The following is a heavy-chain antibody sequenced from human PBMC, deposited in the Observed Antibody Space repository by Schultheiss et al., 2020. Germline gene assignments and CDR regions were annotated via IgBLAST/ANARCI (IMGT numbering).Heavy chain of an antibody. Sequence: SQTLSLTCTVSGGSISSSSYYWGWIRQPPGKGLEWIGYIYYSGSTYYNPSLKSRVTISVDTSKNQFSLKLSSVTAADTAVYYCARVEIYCSSTSCHNWFDPWGQGTLVTVSS. V-gene: IGHV4-31*03. CDR3: ARVEIYCSSTSCHNWFDP. CDR1: GGSISSSSYY. D-gene: IGHD2-2*01. CDR2: IYYSGST. J-gene: IGHJ5*02.